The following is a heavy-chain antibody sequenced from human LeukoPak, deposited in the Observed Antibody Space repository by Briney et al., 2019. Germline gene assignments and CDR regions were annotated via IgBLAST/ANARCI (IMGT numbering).Heavy chain of an antibody. CDR1: GFTFNNYW. D-gene: IGHD5-12*01. Sequence: GGSLRFSCAAPGFTFNNYWMSWVREAPGKGLEWVANIKQDGSEKYYVDSVKGRFTISRDNAKNSLYLQMNSLRAEDTAVYYCARDPRGVVATDSFGYWGQGTLVTVSS. CDR2: IKQDGSEK. V-gene: IGHV3-7*01. J-gene: IGHJ4*02. CDR3: ARDPRGVVATDSFGY.